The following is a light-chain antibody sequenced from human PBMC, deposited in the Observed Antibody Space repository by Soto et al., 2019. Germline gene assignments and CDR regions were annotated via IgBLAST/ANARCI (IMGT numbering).Light chain of an antibody. V-gene: IGKV3-20*01. Sequence: EVVLTQSPDTLSLSPGERATLSCRASLTVISSYLAWYQQKPGQAPRLLIYGASSRATGIPDRFSGSGSGTYFTLTISRLEHEDFAVYYCQQYGSSPLTFGGGTKVEIK. CDR3: QQYGSSPLT. J-gene: IGKJ4*01. CDR1: LTVISSY. CDR2: GAS.